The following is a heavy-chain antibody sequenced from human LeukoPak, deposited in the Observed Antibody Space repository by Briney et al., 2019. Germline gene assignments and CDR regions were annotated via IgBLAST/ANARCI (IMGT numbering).Heavy chain of an antibody. CDR2: IYYSGST. CDR1: GGSISSYY. V-gene: IGHV4-59*08. J-gene: IGHJ3*02. D-gene: IGHD3-10*01. CDR3: ARHGVVRVNDAFDI. Sequence: SETLSLTCTVSGGSISSYYWSWLRQPPGKGLEWIGYIYYSGSTNYNPSLKSRVTISVDTSKNQFSLKLSSVTAADTAVYYCARHGVVRVNDAFDIWGQGTMVTVSS.